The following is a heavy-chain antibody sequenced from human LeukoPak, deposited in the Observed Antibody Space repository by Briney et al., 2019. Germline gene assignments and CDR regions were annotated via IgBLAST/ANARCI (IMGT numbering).Heavy chain of an antibody. D-gene: IGHD3-10*01. CDR2: MNPNSGNT. CDR3: ATRLSVRGVVRLLDAFDI. CDR1: GYTFTSYD. Sequence: ASVKVSCKASGYTFTSYDINWVRQATGQGLEWMGWMNPNSGNTGYAKKFQGRVTITADKATSTAYMDLSSLRSEDTAVYYCATRLSVRGVVRLLDAFDIWGQGTMVTVSS. J-gene: IGHJ3*02. V-gene: IGHV1-8*01.